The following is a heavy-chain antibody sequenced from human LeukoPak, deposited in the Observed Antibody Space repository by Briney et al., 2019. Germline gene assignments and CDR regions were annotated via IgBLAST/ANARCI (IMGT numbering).Heavy chain of an antibody. V-gene: IGHV3-7*01. D-gene: IGHD3-9*01. CDR1: GFTFSSYW. CDR2: IKQDGSEK. Sequence: GGSLRLSCAASGFTFSSYWMSWVRQAPGKGLEWVANIKQDGSEKYYVDSVKGRFTISRDNAKNSLYLQMNSLRAEDTAVYYCARRVRYFDWDQFDYWGQETLVTVSS. CDR3: ARRVRYFDWDQFDY. J-gene: IGHJ4*02.